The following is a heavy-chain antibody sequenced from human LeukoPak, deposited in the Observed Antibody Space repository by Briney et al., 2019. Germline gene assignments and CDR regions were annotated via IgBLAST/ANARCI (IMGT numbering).Heavy chain of an antibody. J-gene: IGHJ4*02. CDR3: AKDSRVVVVAATLDLHY. Sequence: GGSLRLSCAASGVTFSSYGMHWVRQAPGKGLEWVAVISYDGSNKYYADSVKGRFTISRDNSKNTLYLQMNSLRAEDTAVYYCAKDSRVVVVAATLDLHYWGQGTLVTVSS. CDR2: ISYDGSNK. D-gene: IGHD2-15*01. V-gene: IGHV3-30*18. CDR1: GVTFSSYG.